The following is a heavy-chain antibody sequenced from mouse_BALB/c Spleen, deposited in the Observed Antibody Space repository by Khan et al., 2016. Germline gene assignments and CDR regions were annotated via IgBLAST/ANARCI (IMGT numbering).Heavy chain of an antibody. CDR1: GYSITSDYA. CDR2: ITYSGTT. J-gene: IGHJ1*01. V-gene: IGHV3-2*02. Sequence: VQLKESGPGLVKPSQSLSLTCTVTGYSITSDYALNWIRQFPGNKLEWMGYITYSGTTTYNPSLKSRISITRDTSKNQFFLQLISVTTEDTATYYCARGGLPDVWGAGTTVTVSS. CDR3: ARGGLPDV. D-gene: IGHD2-2*01.